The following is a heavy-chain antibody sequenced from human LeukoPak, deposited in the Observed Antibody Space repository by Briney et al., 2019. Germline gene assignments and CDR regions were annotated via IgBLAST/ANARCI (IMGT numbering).Heavy chain of an antibody. Sequence: GGSLRLSCAASGFTFSSYGMHWVRQAPGKGLEYVSAISSNGGSTYYVKSVKGRFTISRDNSKKTLYLQMGSLRAEDMAVYYCASSYDSSGYTPFDYWGQGTLVTVSS. CDR3: ASSYDSSGYTPFDY. D-gene: IGHD3-22*01. V-gene: IGHV3-64*01. CDR2: ISSNGGST. J-gene: IGHJ4*02. CDR1: GFTFSSYG.